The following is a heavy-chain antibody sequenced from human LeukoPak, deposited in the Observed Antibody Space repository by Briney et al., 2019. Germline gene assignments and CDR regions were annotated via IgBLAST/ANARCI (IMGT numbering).Heavy chain of an antibody. CDR1: GYTFTRYY. CDR3: TRDHCSYINCYEDYYYGMDV. J-gene: IGHJ6*02. V-gene: IGHV1-2*02. CDR2: INPDTGAT. D-gene: IGHD2-2*01. Sequence: ASVKVSCTPSGYTFTRYYMHWVRQAPGQGLEWMGWINPDTGATDIAQKCQGRVTMTRDTSISAAYMELGRMRSDDTAVYYCTRDHCSYINCYEDYYYGMDVWGQGTTVTVSS.